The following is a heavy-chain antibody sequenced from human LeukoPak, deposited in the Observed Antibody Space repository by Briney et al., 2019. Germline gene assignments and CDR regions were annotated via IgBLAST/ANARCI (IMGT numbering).Heavy chain of an antibody. J-gene: IGHJ6*02. CDR2: IYYSGST. V-gene: IGHV4-59*01. CDR3: AKYTTTDDCYAMDV. D-gene: IGHD1-1*01. Sequence: SETLSLTCTVSGGSISSDYWSWIRQPPGKGLEWIGYIYYSGSTNYNPSFKSRVTISVDTSKNQLSLKLSSVTAADTAVYHCAKYTTTDDCYAMDVWGQGTTVTVSS. CDR1: GGSISSDY.